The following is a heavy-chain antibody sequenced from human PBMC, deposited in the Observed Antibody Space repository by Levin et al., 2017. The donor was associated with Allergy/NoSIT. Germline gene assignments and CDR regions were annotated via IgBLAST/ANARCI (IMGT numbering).Heavy chain of an antibody. CDR3: ARGSISAAHDF. V-gene: IGHV4-59*08. CDR1: GDLMTSLY. Sequence: SQTLSLPCTVSGDLMTSLYWSWIRQPPGKGLEWIGYTYYTGSTNYNPSLKSRVTISIDRSKKQFSLKLNSVTATDTAVYYCARGSISAAHDFWGQGTLVTVSS. J-gene: IGHJ4*02. CDR2: TYYTGST. D-gene: IGHD6-13*01.